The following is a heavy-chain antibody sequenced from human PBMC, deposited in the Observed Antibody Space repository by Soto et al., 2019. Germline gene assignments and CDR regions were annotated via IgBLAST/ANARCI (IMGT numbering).Heavy chain of an antibody. V-gene: IGHV3-48*02. D-gene: IGHD3-3*01. CDR2: IDSTSDTV. CDR3: ARDPGSWSSSYYYSYAMDR. Sequence: EVLLVESGGDLVQPGGSLRLSCAASGISFNIYSMNWVRQAPGKGLEWVSYIDSTSDTVYYADSVKGRFTISRDNTQKSLYLLMKNLRDDDTAVYYWARDPGSWSSSYYYSYAMDRWGQGPTVTVSS. J-gene: IGHJ6*02. CDR1: GISFNIYS.